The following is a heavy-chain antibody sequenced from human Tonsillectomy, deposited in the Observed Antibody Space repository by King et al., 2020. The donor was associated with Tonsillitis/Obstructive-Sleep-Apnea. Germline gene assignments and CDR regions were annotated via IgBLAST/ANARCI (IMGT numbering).Heavy chain of an antibody. V-gene: IGHV3-9*01. J-gene: IGHJ3*02. CDR2: ISWNSGSK. CDR1: GFTFDDYA. CDR3: AKDLIIAVSGTPGDAFDI. D-gene: IGHD6-13*01. Sequence: QLVQSGGGLVQPGRSLRLSCAASGFTFDDYAMYWVRQAPGKGLEWVSGISWNSGSKVYADSVKGRFTISRDNAKNSLYLQMNSLRAEDTALYYCAKDLIIAVSGTPGDAFDIWGQGTMVTVSS.